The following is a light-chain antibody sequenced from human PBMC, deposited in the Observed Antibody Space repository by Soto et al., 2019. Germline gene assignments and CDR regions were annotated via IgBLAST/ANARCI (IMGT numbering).Light chain of an antibody. CDR1: RSNIGSTYD. Sequence: QSVLTQPPSVSGAPGQRVTISCTGSRSNIGSTYDVQWYQQLPGTDPKLLIHGNTDRPSGVPDRFSGSKSGTSASLAITGLQADDEADYYCQSYDDSLSVHYVFGTGTKLTVL. V-gene: IGLV1-40*01. J-gene: IGLJ1*01. CDR2: GNT. CDR3: QSYDDSLSVHYV.